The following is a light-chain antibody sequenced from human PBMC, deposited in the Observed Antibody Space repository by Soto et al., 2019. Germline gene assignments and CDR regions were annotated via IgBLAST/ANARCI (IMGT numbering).Light chain of an antibody. V-gene: IGLV1-40*01. CDR1: SSNIGAGYD. CDR3: QSYDSSLSGGV. Sequence: QSVLTQPPSVSGAPGQRVTISCTGSSSNIGAGYDVHWYQQLPGTAPKLLIYGNSNRPSGVPDRFSGSKSGTSASLAITGLQAEDEADYYCQSYDSSLSGGVFGGGTPLTVL. CDR2: GNS. J-gene: IGLJ3*02.